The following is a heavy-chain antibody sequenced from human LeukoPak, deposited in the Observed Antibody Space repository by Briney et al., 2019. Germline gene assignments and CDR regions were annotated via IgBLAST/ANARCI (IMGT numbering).Heavy chain of an antibody. V-gene: IGHV3-7*01. J-gene: IGHJ1*01. CDR2: IKQDGSEK. Sequence: GGSLRLSCAASGFTFSSYWMSWVRQAPGKGLEWVAIIKQDGSEKYYVDSVKGRFTISRDNAKNSLYLQMNSLRAEDTAVYYCARVGSSGWYRYFQHWGQGTLVTVSS. CDR3: ARVGSSGWYRYFQH. D-gene: IGHD6-19*01. CDR1: GFTFSSYW.